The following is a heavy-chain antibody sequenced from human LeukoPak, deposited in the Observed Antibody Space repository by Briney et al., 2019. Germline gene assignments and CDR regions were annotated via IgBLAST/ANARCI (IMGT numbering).Heavy chain of an antibody. V-gene: IGHV3-64*01. Sequence: PGWSLRLSCAASGFTFSSYAMHWVRQAPGKGLEYVSAISSNGGSTYYANSVKGRFTISRDNSKNTLYLQMGSLRAEDMAVYYCARDRVKGITIFGGPFDPWGQGTLATVSS. CDR3: ARDRVKGITIFGGPFDP. J-gene: IGHJ5*02. CDR2: ISSNGGST. D-gene: IGHD3-3*01. CDR1: GFTFSSYA.